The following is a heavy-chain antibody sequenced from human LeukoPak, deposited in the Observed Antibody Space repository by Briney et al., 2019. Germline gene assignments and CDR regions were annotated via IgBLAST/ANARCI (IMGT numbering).Heavy chain of an antibody. D-gene: IGHD3-3*01. J-gene: IGHJ4*02. CDR2: INHSGST. V-gene: IGHV4-34*01. Sequence: SETLSLTCAVYGGSFSGYYWSWIRQPPGKGLEWIGEINHSGSTYYNPSLKSRVTISVDTSKNQFSLKLSSVTAADTAVYYCARLSGYYDFWSGQSHFDYWGQGTLVTVSS. CDR1: GGSFSGYY. CDR3: ARLSGYYDFWSGQSHFDY.